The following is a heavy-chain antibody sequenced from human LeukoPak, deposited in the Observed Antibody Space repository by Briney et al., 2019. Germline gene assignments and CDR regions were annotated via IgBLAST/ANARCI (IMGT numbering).Heavy chain of an antibody. D-gene: IGHD2-21*02. Sequence: PGGSLRLSCAASGFTVCSNYRSWVRQAPGKGLEWVSVIYSGGSTFYADSVKGRFSISSDNSKNTLYLQMGSLRAEDMAVYYCARGCGGDCYPLSRAFDLCGQGTMVTVSS. CDR1: GFTVCSNY. CDR3: ARGCGGDCYPLSRAFDL. CDR2: IYSGGST. J-gene: IGHJ3*01. V-gene: IGHV3-53*05.